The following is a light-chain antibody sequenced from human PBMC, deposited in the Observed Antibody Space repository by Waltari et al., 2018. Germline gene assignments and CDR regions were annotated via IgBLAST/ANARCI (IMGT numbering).Light chain of an antibody. V-gene: IGLV1-40*01. Sequence: QSVLTQPTSVSGAPGQRVTITCTGNSSNIGANFYVHWYQQLPRAAPKLLIYGDSNRSAGVPDRFSASKSGTSASLAITGLQAEDEADYYCQSYEGGSWVFGGGTRLTVL. CDR2: GDS. CDR3: QSYEGGSWV. J-gene: IGLJ3*02. CDR1: SSNIGANFY.